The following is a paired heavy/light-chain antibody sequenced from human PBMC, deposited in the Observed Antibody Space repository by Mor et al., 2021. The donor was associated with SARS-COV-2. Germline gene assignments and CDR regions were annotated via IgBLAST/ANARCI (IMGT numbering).Heavy chain of an antibody. J-gene: IGHJ4*02. V-gene: IGHV1-46*01. Sequence: QIQLVQSGAEVKKPGASVKVSCKASGYTFTTYYMHWVRQAPGQGLEWMGTITPRGGSTNYAQKFQGRVTMTRDTSTSTVYMELSSLTSEDTGVYYCAKGKFDDYTPVGGDYWGQGTLVTVSS. CDR3: AKGKFDDYTPVGGDY. D-gene: IGHD4-4*01. CDR1: GYTFTTYY. CDR2: ITPRGGST.
Light chain of an antibody. CDR1: QSVLYYSNNKNY. J-gene: IGKJ1*01. Sequence: DIVMTQSPDSLAVSLGERATITCKSSQSVLYYSNNKNYLGWYQQKPGQPPKLLIYWASTRESGVPDRFSGSGSGTDFSLTISSLQPEDVAVYYCQQYYSTPSWTFGQGTKVEIK. CDR3: QQYYSTPSWT. CDR2: WAS. V-gene: IGKV4-1*01.